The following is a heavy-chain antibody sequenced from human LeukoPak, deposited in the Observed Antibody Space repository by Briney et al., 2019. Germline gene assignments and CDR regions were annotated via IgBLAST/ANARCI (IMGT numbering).Heavy chain of an antibody. Sequence: GGSLRLSCAASGFTFEDYTMHWVRQAPGKTLEWVSLVNWHGTTYYTDSVKGRFTIFRDNSKNSLYLQMDNLKSEDTAFYYCVKDLSYESSGSVFGYWGQGTLVTVSS. V-gene: IGHV3-43*01. CDR3: VKDLSYESSGSVFGY. J-gene: IGHJ4*02. CDR2: VNWHGTT. CDR1: GFTFEDYT. D-gene: IGHD3-22*01.